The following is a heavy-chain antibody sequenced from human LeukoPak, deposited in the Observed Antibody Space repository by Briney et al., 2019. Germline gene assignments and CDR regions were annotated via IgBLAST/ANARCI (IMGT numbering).Heavy chain of an antibody. Sequence: PGWSLRLSCAASGCTFSSYSMNWVRQAPAKGREGVSSISSSSSYIYYADSLKGRSTISRDNDKNSLYLQINSLRAEDTAVYYCAPRIYYYDSSGYYTHSYNWFDPWGQGTLVTVSS. V-gene: IGHV3-21*01. CDR3: APRIYYYDSSGYYTHSYNWFDP. CDR2: ISSSSSYI. CDR1: GCTFSSYS. J-gene: IGHJ5*02. D-gene: IGHD3-22*01.